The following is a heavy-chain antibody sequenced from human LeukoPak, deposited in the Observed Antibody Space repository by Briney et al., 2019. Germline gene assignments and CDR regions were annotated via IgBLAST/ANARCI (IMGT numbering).Heavy chain of an antibody. Sequence: SSETLSLTCTVSGGSISSSSYYWGWIRQPPGKGLEWIGSIYYSGSTYYNPSLKSRVTISVDTSKNQFSLKLSSVTAADTAVHYCAVKPVAVAYFDYWGQGTLVTVSS. CDR3: AVKPVAVAYFDY. J-gene: IGHJ4*02. D-gene: IGHD6-19*01. CDR1: GGSISSSSYY. V-gene: IGHV4-39*01. CDR2: IYYSGST.